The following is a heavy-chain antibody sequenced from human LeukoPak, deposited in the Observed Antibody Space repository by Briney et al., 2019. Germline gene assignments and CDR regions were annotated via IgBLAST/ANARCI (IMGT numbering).Heavy chain of an antibody. CDR1: GGSISSYY. J-gene: IGHJ4*02. Sequence: PSETLSLTCTVSGGSISSYYWSWIRQPPGKGLEWIGYIYYSGSIYYNPSLKSRVTISVDTSKNQFSLKLSSVTAADTAVYYCARGDGYSYGPYFDYWGQGTLVTVSS. CDR2: IYYSGSI. CDR3: ARGDGYSYGPYFDY. D-gene: IGHD5-18*01. V-gene: IGHV4-30-4*08.